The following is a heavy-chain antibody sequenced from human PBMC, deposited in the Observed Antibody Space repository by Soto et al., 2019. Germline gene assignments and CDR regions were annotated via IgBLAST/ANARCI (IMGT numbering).Heavy chain of an antibody. CDR1: GGSISSGGYY. Sequence: SETLSLTCTVSGGSISSGGYYWSWIRQPPGKGLEWIGYIYYSGSTNYNPSLKSRVTISVDTSKNQFSLKLTSVTAADTAVYYCARDNGYSYGYNLDHWGQGTLVTVSS. CDR3: ARDNGYSYGYNLDH. D-gene: IGHD5-18*01. CDR2: IYYSGST. V-gene: IGHV4-61*08. J-gene: IGHJ4*02.